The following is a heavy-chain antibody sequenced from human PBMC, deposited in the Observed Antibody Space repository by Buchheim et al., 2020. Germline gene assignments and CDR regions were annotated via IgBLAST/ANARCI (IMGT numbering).Heavy chain of an antibody. J-gene: IGHJ6*02. V-gene: IGHV3-30-3*01. Sequence: QVQLAESGGGVVQPGRSLRLSCAASGFTFSSYAMHWVRQAPGKGLEWVAVISYDGSNKYYADSVKGRFTISRNNSKNTLYLQMNSLRAEDTAVYYCARSFDGSGSYYTLPSRYYGMDVWGQGTT. CDR3: ARSFDGSGSYYTLPSRYYGMDV. CDR2: ISYDGSNK. CDR1: GFTFSSYA. D-gene: IGHD3-10*01.